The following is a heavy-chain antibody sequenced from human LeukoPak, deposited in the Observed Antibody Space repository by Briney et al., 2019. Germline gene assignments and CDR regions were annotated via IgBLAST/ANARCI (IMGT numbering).Heavy chain of an antibody. Sequence: ASVKVSCKASGYTFTIYGISWVRQAPGQGLEWMGWISAYNGNTNYSQKLQGRVTMTTDTSTSTAYMELRSLRSDDTAVYYCARDVYYYDSSGSRYYYYGMDVWGQGTTVTVSS. CDR1: GYTFTIYG. D-gene: IGHD3-22*01. V-gene: IGHV1-18*01. CDR3: ARDVYYYDSSGSRYYYYGMDV. CDR2: ISAYNGNT. J-gene: IGHJ6*02.